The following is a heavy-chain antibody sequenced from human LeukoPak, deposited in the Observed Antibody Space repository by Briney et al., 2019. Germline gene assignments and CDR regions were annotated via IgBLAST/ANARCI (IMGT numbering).Heavy chain of an antibody. CDR3: ARSQTGDFDY. CDR2: ISGSATST. CDR1: GFTFSDYA. V-gene: IGHV3-23*01. Sequence: PGGSLRLSCAASGFTFSDYALSWVRQAPGKGLEWVSAISGSATSTYYADSVKGRFTISRDNAKNSLYLQMNSLRAEDTAVYYCARSQTGDFDYWGQGTLVTVSS. D-gene: IGHD1-1*01. J-gene: IGHJ4*02.